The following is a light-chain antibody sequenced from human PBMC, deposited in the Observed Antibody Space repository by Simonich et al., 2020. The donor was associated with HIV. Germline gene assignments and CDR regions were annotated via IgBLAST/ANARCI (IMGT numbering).Light chain of an antibody. CDR1: QSISSY. CDR3: QQANSFPYT. CDR2: AAS. V-gene: IGKV1-39*01. Sequence: DIQMTQSPSSLSASVGDIVTITCRTSQSISSYLNWYQHKPGKAPKLLIYAASSLQSGVPSRFSGSGSGTDFTLTISSLQPEDFATYYCQQANSFPYTFGQGTKLEIK. J-gene: IGKJ2*01.